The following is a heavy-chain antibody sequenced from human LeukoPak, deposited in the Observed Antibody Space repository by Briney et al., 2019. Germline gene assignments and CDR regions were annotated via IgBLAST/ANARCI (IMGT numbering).Heavy chain of an antibody. CDR3: ARVFRITKTTGMDV. Sequence: GRSLRLSCVASGFTFSNYVMHWVRQAPGKGLEWVALISYDGSNENYADSVKRRFTISRDNSKNTLYLQMNSLRAEDTAVYYCARVFRITKTTGMDVWGQGTTVTVSS. CDR1: GFTFSNYV. D-gene: IGHD3-10*01. J-gene: IGHJ6*02. V-gene: IGHV3-30-3*01. CDR2: ISYDGSNE.